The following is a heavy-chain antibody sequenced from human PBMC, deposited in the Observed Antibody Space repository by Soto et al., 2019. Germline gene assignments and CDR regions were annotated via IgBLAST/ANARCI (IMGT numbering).Heavy chain of an antibody. D-gene: IGHD3-22*01. CDR1: GGSISSGDYY. CDR3: ARDFSMVVVAPGY. Sequence: TLSLTCTVSGGSISSGDYYWSWIRQPPGKGLEWIGYIYYSGSTYYNPSLKSRVTISVDTSKNQFSLKLTSVTAADTAVYYCARDFSMVVVAPGYWGQGTLVTVSS. J-gene: IGHJ4*02. CDR2: IYYSGST. V-gene: IGHV4-30-4*01.